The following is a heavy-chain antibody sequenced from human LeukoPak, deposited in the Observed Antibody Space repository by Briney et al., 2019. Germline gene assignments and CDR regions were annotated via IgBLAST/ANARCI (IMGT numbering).Heavy chain of an antibody. V-gene: IGHV1-2*06. CDR1: GYSFIDYY. CDR3: ARDQGIYFWSGPMYYFDY. J-gene: IGHJ4*02. CDR2: INPNSGDT. D-gene: IGHD3-3*01. Sequence: ASVKVSCKAAGYSFIDYYMHWVRQAPGQGLEWMGRINPNSGDTNYAQKFQGRVTMTRDTSISTAYMELSRLRSDDTAVYYCARDQGIYFWSGPMYYFDYWGQGTLVTVSS.